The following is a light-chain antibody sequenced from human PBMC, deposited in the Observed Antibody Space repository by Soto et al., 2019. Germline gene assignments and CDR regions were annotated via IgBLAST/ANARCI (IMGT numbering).Light chain of an antibody. CDR3: MQAQQIPRT. V-gene: IGKV2-28*01. CDR1: QSLLHTNGKKY. J-gene: IGKJ1*01. Sequence: DLVMNQSPLSLPVTPGEPASISCRSSQSLLHTNGKKYMDWYLQKPGQSPQLLIYLGSNRASGVSDRFSGSGSGTRFTLRISRVEAEDVGFYYCMQAQQIPRTFGQGTKVYI. CDR2: LGS.